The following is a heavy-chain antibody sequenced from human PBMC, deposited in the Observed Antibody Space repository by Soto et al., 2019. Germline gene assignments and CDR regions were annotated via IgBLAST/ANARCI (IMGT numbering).Heavy chain of an antibody. V-gene: IGHV4-59*01. J-gene: IGHJ6*02. Sequence: LSLPCTVSGGSISSYYWSWIRQPPGKGLEWIGYIYYSGSTNYNPSLKSRVTISVDTSKNQFSLKLSSVTAADTAVYYCARCLVAGFCMDVWGQGTTVTVSS. CDR1: GGSISSYY. D-gene: IGHD2-15*01. CDR3: ARCLVAGFCMDV. CDR2: IYYSGST.